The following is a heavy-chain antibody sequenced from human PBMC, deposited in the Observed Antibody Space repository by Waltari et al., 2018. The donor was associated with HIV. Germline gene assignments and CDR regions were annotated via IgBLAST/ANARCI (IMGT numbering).Heavy chain of an antibody. V-gene: IGHV4-39*01. CDR3: ARHALRVGAAYWNFDL. CDR2: IYYTGRA. Sequence: QLQLQESGPGLVKPSETLSLTCTVSGGSVSRSSYFWGWIRRPPGKGLEWFGRIYYTGRAYYNPSLKSRVTISVDTSKNQFSLKVTSVTAADTAVYYCARHALRVGAAYWNFDLWGRGTLVTFSS. D-gene: IGHD1-26*01. J-gene: IGHJ2*01. CDR1: GGSVSRSSYF.